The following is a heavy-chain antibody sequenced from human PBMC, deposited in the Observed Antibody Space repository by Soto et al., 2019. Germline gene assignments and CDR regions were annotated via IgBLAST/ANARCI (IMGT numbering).Heavy chain of an antibody. Sequence: EVHLLESGGGMVQPGGSLRLSCAASGFAFSDYAMTWVRQAPGKGLEWVSDISDGDGATHYADSVKGRFTISRDDSKNTLYLQMDRLRAEDAAVYYCAKGRTFFDFWGQGPLVTVSS. D-gene: IGHD3-16*01. CDR3: AKGRTFFDF. CDR2: ISDGDGAT. CDR1: GFAFSDYA. J-gene: IGHJ4*02. V-gene: IGHV3-23*01.